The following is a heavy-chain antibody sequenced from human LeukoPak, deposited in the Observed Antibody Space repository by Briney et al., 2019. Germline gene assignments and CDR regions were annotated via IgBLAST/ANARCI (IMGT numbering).Heavy chain of an antibody. CDR2: IRYDGSDK. CDR3: ARDDSGYDRNWFDP. J-gene: IGHJ5*02. V-gene: IGHV3-30*02. Sequence: SGGSLRLSCAASGFIFSSYGMHWVRQAPGKGLEWVAFIRYDGSDKYHADSVKGRINISRDNAKNSLYLQMNSLRAEDTAVYYCARDDSGYDRNWFDPWGQGTLVTVSS. CDR1: GFIFSSYG. D-gene: IGHD5-12*01.